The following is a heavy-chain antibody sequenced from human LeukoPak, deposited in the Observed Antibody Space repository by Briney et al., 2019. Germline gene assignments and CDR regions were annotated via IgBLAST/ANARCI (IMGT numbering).Heavy chain of an antibody. CDR1: RFTFSSYS. D-gene: IGHD3-3*01. Sequence: SGGSLRLSCAASRFTFSSYSMNWVPQAPGKGRVGVSSISSSSSYIYSADSVKGRFTISRDNAKNSLYPQMNSLRAEDKAVYSCVGTYLGFWSGCDRTRYVDYWGQGTLVTVSS. J-gene: IGHJ4*02. CDR3: VGTYLGFWSGCDRTRYVDY. V-gene: IGHV3-21*01. CDR2: ISSSSSYI.